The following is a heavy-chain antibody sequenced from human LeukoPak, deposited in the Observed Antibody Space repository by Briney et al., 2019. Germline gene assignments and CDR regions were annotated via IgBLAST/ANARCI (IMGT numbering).Heavy chain of an antibody. Sequence: GGSLRLSCAASGFTFSSHWMHWVRQAPGKGLVWASVISPDGSTTNYAEPVKGRFTISRDNAKNTLYLQMNSLRAEDTAVYYCAGPVGTTVSVDYWGQGTLVTVSS. CDR2: ISPDGSTT. J-gene: IGHJ4*02. CDR1: GFTFSSHW. V-gene: IGHV3-74*01. CDR3: AGPVGTTVSVDY. D-gene: IGHD1-26*01.